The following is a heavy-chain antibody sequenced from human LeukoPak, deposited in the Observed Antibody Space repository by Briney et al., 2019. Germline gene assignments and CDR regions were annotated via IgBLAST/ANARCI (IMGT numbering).Heavy chain of an antibody. J-gene: IGHJ3*02. V-gene: IGHV3-9*01. D-gene: IGHD3-22*01. CDR1: GFTFDDYA. Sequence: GGSLRLSCSASGFTFDDYAMHWVRQAPGKGLEWVSGISWNSGSIGYADSVKGRFTISRDNAKNSLYLQMNSLRAEDTALYYCAKDIADSRLNAFDIWGQGTMVTVSS. CDR2: ISWNSGSI. CDR3: AKDIADSRLNAFDI.